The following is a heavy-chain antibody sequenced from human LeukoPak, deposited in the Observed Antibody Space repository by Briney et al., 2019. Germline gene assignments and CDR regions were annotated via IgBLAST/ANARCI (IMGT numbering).Heavy chain of an antibody. CDR2: IYSGGST. J-gene: IGHJ4*02. CDR1: GFTVSSNY. D-gene: IGHD3-10*01. CDR3: ARFYYEKWFGELLIDY. V-gene: IGHV3-66*01. Sequence: GSLSLSCAASGFTVSSNYLSWVRQAPGKGLEWVSVIYSGGSTYYADSVKGRFTISRDNSKNTLYLQMNSLRAEDTAVYYCARFYYEKWFGELLIDYWGQGTLVTVSS.